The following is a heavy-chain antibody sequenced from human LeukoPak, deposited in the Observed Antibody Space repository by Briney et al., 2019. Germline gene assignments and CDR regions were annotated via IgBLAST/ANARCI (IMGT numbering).Heavy chain of an antibody. Sequence: SETLSLTCTVSGCSISSYYWSWIRQPPGKGLEWIGYIYYSGSTNYNPSLKSRVTISVDTSKNQFSLKLSSVTAADTAVYYCAGHYYDSSGYFLHYYYYMDVWGKGTTVTVSS. V-gene: IGHV4-59*01. CDR2: IYYSGST. D-gene: IGHD3-22*01. CDR3: AGHYYDSSGYFLHYYYYMDV. J-gene: IGHJ6*03. CDR1: GCSISSYY.